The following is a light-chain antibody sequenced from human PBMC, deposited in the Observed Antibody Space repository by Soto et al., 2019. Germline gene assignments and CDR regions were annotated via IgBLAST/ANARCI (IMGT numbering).Light chain of an antibody. V-gene: IGLV2-23*01. J-gene: IGLJ3*02. Sequence: QSALSQPASVSGSPGQSITISCTGTSSDFGSYNLVSWYQQHPGKAPRVMIYEGTKRPSGVSNRFSGSKSDNTASLTISGLQAEDEAEYYCCSYAGSSIWVFGGGTKLTVL. CDR2: EGT. CDR1: SSDFGSYNL. CDR3: CSYAGSSIWV.